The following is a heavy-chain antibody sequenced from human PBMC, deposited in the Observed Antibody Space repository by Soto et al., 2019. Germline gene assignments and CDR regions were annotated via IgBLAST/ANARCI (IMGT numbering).Heavy chain of an antibody. CDR3: AKTIALWAFDY. J-gene: IGHJ4*02. D-gene: IGHD2-21*01. V-gene: IGHV1-69*02. Sequence: QVQLVQSGAEVKKPGFSVKVSCTASGGTFSSFTISWVRQAPGQGLEWMGRIIPMSDVANYAQKFQGRVTITADKSTSTVYMELNSLRSEDTAVYYCAKTIALWAFDYWGQATLVTVSS. CDR2: IIPMSDVA. CDR1: GGTFSSFT.